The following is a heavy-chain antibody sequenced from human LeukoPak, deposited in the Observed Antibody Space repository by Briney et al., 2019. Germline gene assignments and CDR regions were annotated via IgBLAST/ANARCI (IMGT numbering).Heavy chain of an antibody. Sequence: GGSLRLSCAASGFTFSSYEMNWVRQAPGKGLEWVSYISSSGSTIYYADSVKGRFIIPRDNSKNTLYLQMNSLRAEDTAVYYCAKGTRRVTTFFEGYWGQGTLVTVSS. CDR2: ISSSGSTI. D-gene: IGHD2/OR15-2a*01. CDR3: AKGTRRVTTFFEGY. J-gene: IGHJ4*02. CDR1: GFTFSSYE. V-gene: IGHV3-48*03.